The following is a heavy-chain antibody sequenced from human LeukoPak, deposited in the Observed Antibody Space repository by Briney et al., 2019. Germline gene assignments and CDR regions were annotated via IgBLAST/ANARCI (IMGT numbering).Heavy chain of an antibody. CDR1: GFTFTTYW. Sequence: GGSLRLSCAASGFTFTTYWMSWVRQAPGKGLEWVANLKQDGSEKYYVDSVKGRFTISRDNANNSLYLQMNSLRAEDTAVYYCARGGDYLDHWGQGTLVTVSS. CDR3: ARGGDYLDH. V-gene: IGHV3-7*05. J-gene: IGHJ4*02. CDR2: LKQDGSEK.